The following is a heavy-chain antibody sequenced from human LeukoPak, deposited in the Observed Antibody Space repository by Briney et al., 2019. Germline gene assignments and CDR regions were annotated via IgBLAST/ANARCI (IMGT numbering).Heavy chain of an antibody. D-gene: IGHD3-10*01. CDR1: GFIFSDYN. CDR3: ARDLFYGSGSPHLDC. J-gene: IGHJ4*02. CDR2: ISSSGNII. V-gene: IGHV3-48*01. Sequence: GGSLRLSCAASGFIFSDYNMHWVREVPGKGLESVSYISSSGNIIYYADSMQGRFTISRGNAQNSLYLQMNSLKVEDTAVYYCARDLFYGSGSPHLDCWGQGTLVTVSS.